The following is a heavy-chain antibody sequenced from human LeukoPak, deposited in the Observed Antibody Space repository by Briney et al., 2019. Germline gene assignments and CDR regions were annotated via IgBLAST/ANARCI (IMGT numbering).Heavy chain of an antibody. CDR3: AREGVSFDWLPR. CDR1: GYTFTSYD. CDR2: MNPNSGNT. J-gene: IGHJ4*02. Sequence: ASVKVSCKASGYTFTSYDINWVRQATGQGLEWMGWMNPNSGNTGYAQEFQGRVTMTRNTSISTAYMELSSLRSEDTAVYYCAREGVSFDWLPRWGQGTLVTVSS. V-gene: IGHV1-8*01. D-gene: IGHD3-9*01.